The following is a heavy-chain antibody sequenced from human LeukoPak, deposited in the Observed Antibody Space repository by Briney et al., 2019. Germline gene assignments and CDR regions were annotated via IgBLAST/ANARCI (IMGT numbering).Heavy chain of an antibody. Sequence: GGTLRLSCAASGFTFSSYGMSWVRQAPGKGLEWVSAISGSGGSTYYADSVKGRFTISRDNSKNTLYLQMNSLRAEDTAVYYCAKVLLYCSGGSCNSNSWGQGTLVTVSS. CDR2: ISGSGGST. CDR3: AKVLLYCSGGSCNSNS. D-gene: IGHD2-15*01. V-gene: IGHV3-23*01. CDR1: GFTFSSYG. J-gene: IGHJ4*02.